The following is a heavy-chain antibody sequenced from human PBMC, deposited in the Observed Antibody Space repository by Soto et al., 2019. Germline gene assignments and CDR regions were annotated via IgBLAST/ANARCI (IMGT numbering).Heavy chain of an antibody. J-gene: IGHJ6*01. CDR2: ISFDGIKK. CDR3: AKPIVAAGYYGMDV. CDR1: GFTFRSYD. V-gene: IGHV3-30*18. Sequence: QVQLVESGGGVVQPGRSLRLSCTASGFTFRSYDMHWVRQAPGKGLEWVGVISFDGIKKYYADSVKGRFTISRDSSKNKLYLQMSSLRAEDTAVYYWAKPIVAAGYYGMDVW. D-gene: IGHD6-13*01.